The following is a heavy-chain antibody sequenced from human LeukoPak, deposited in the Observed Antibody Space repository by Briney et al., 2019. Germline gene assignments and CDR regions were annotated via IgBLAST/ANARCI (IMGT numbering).Heavy chain of an antibody. D-gene: IGHD5-12*01. CDR1: GFTFSNYG. CDR3: AKKGIVAIAGYYFDY. CDR2: IWYHGSNK. J-gene: IGHJ4*02. V-gene: IGHV3-33*06. Sequence: PGRSLRLSCVASGFTFSNYGMHWVRQVPGKGLEWVAIIWYHGSNKYYVDSVKGRFTISRDNSKNTLYLQMNSLRAEDTAVYYCAKKGIVAIAGYYFDYWGQGTLVTVAS.